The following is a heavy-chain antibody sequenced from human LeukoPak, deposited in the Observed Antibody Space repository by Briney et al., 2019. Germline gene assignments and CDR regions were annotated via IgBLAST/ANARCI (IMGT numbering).Heavy chain of an antibody. CDR2: ISVRGDRT. J-gene: IGHJ4*02. D-gene: IGHD4-23*01. CDR1: GFAFSDYI. Sequence: GGSLRLSCAASGFAFSDYIMDWVRQAPGEGPEWVSSISVRGDRTFYPDSVKGRFTISRDNSSHMLYLQMNSLRADDTAIYYCAKDRDYGGNSRGVDYFDSWGQGTLVTVSS. CDR3: AKDRDYGGNSRGVDYFDS. V-gene: IGHV3-23*01.